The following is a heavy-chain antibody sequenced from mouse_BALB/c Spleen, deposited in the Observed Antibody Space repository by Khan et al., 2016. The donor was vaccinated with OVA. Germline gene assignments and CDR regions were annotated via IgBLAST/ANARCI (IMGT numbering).Heavy chain of an antibody. D-gene: IGHD4-1*01. CDR2: ISSDGDYT. CDR3: ATHLTGSIDY. V-gene: IGHV5-6*01. J-gene: IGHJ3*01. Sequence: EVELVESGGDLVKSGGSLKLSCAASGFTFSPYSMSWVRQTPDKRLEWVATISSDGDYTYYPDSVQGRFNISRDNAKNTLYLQMSSLKSEDTSIYYCATHLTGSIDYWGQGTLVTVSA. CDR1: GFTFSPYS.